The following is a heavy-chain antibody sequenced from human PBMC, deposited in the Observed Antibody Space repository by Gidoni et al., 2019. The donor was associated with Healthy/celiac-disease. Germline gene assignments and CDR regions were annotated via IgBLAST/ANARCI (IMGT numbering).Heavy chain of an antibody. V-gene: IGHV3-30*02. J-gene: IGHJ4*02. CDR1: GFPFSSYG. CDR3: AKDRTIFGVASPDY. D-gene: IGHD3-3*01. CDR2: IRYDGSNK. Sequence: QVQLVESGGGMVQPGGSLSLSCAASGFPFSSYGKHWVRKAPGKGLEWVAFIRYDGSNKYYADSVKGRFTIARDNSKNTLYLQMNSLRDEDTAVYYCAKDRTIFGVASPDYWGQGTLVTVSS.